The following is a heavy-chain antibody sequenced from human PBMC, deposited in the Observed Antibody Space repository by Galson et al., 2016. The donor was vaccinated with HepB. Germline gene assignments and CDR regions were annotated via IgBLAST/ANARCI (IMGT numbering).Heavy chain of an antibody. V-gene: IGHV1-2*04. CDR3: ARENCTTISCSDAFDI. Sequence: SVKVSCKASGYTFTDYYMHWVRQAPGQGLEWMGWINPNSGATNYAQRFQGWVTMTRDTSITTAYMELSRLKSDDTAVYYRARENCTTISCSDAFDIWGQGTMVTVSS. J-gene: IGHJ3*02. CDR2: INPNSGAT. CDR1: GYTFTDYY. D-gene: IGHD2-2*01.